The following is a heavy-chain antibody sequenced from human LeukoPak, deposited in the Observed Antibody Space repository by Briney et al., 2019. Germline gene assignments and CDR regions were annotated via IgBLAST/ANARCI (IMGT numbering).Heavy chain of an antibody. CDR3: AREVVTVAAGDDAFDI. J-gene: IGHJ3*02. CDR2: IIPIFGTA. CDR1: GYTFTSYD. D-gene: IGHD3-16*01. Sequence: ASVKVSCKASGYTFTSYDINWVRQAPGQGLEWMGGIIPIFGTANYAQKFQGRVTITTDESTSTAYMELSSLRSEDTAVYYCAREVVTVAAGDDAFDIWGQGTMVTVSS. V-gene: IGHV1-69*05.